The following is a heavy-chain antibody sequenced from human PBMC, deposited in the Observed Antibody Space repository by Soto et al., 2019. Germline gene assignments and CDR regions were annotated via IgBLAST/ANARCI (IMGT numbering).Heavy chain of an antibody. D-gene: IGHD3-22*01. J-gene: IGHJ3*02. V-gene: IGHV4-59*11. Sequence: PSETLSLTCTVSGASISSPYWGWIRQAPGKGLQCIGCVYYSGGTKYTPPLKSRVTISVDTSKNRFSLKLGSVTAADTAVYYCARGYYDSNGQSNTFDIWGQGTMVTVSS. CDR3: ARGYYDSNGQSNTFDI. CDR2: VYYSGGT. CDR1: GASISSPY.